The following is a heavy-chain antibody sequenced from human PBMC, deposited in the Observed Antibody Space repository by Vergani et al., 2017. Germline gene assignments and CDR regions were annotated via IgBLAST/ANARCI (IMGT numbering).Heavy chain of an antibody. V-gene: IGHV1-46*01. CDR2: INPSGGST. Sequence: QVQLVQSGAEVKKPGSSVKVSCKASGYTFTGYYIHWVRQAPGQGLEWMGIINPSGGSTSYAQRFQGRVTMTRDTSTSTVYMALSSLRSEDTAVYYCARAHSGSYDNWGQGTLVTVSS. J-gene: IGHJ4*02. CDR3: ARAHSGSYDN. D-gene: IGHD1-26*01. CDR1: GYTFTGYY.